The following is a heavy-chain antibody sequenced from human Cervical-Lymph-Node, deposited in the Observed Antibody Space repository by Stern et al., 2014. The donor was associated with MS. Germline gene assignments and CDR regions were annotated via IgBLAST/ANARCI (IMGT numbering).Heavy chain of an antibody. CDR2: IHPSGPA. CDR3: ASGYRIFDY. D-gene: IGHD5-18*01. V-gene: IGHV4-61*02. Sequence: VQLVQSGPGLVKPSQTLSLTCTVSGGSISSGSDYWSWIRQPVGKGLEWIGRIHPSGPAYYTPSLKSRVTISTDPSRNQFSLELNSATAADTAIYYCASGYRIFDYWGQGILVTVSS. CDR1: GGSISSGSDY. J-gene: IGHJ4*02.